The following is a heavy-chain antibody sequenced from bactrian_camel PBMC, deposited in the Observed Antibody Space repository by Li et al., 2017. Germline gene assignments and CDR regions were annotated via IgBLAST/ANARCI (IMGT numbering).Heavy chain of an antibody. J-gene: IGHJ4*01. CDR3: AADGGGFSYY. CDR2: ISPNGAT. Sequence: QLVESGGGTVQAGGSLKLACTAPGYLFSSFDMHWYRQAPGKERELVSSISPNGATSYGDSVKGRFTISQDKRRNTLYLQMNNLETDDTAVYTCAADGGGFSYYWGQGAQVTV. CDR1: GYLFSSFD. V-gene: IGHV3S53*01. D-gene: IGHD2*01.